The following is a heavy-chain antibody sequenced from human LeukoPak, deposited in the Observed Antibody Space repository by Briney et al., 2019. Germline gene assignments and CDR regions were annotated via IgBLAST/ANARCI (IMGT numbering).Heavy chain of an antibody. CDR3: ARLYRATDAFDI. Sequence: SSETLSLTCTVSGGSISSYYWSWIRQPPGKGLEWIGYIYYSGSTNYNPSLKSRVTISVDTSKNQFSLKLSSVTAADTAVYYCARLYRATDAFDIWGQGTMVTVSS. CDR2: IYYSGST. J-gene: IGHJ3*02. CDR1: GGSISSYY. D-gene: IGHD1-26*01. V-gene: IGHV4-59*08.